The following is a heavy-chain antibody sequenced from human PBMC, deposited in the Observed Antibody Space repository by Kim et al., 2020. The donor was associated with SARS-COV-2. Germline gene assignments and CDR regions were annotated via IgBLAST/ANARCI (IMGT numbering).Heavy chain of an antibody. V-gene: IGHV1-3*01. D-gene: IGHD6-25*01. Sequence: ASVKVSCKASGYTFTTYAIHWLRQAPGQRLEWMGWMNAGNGHTKYSQKFQYRVTITRHTSASTAYLEVASLRSEDTAVYYCARGLLAADFNWFDPWGQGTLVTVSA. J-gene: IGHJ5*02. CDR1: GYTFTTYA. CDR2: MNAGNGHT. CDR3: ARGLLAADFNWFDP.